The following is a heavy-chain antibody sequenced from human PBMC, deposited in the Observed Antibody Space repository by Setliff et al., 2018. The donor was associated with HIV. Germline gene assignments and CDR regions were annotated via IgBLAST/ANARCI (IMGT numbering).Heavy chain of an antibody. Sequence: PSETLSLTCTVPGGSIRSXXXGWIRQPPGKGLEWIGYIYYSGSTNYNPSLKSRVTISVDTSKNQFSLKLSSVTAADTAVYYCARHKSQPYYFDYWGQGTLVTVSS. J-gene: IGHJ4*02. CDR1: GGSIRSXX. CDR2: IYYSGST. V-gene: IGHV4-59*08. CDR3: ARHKSQPYYFDY.